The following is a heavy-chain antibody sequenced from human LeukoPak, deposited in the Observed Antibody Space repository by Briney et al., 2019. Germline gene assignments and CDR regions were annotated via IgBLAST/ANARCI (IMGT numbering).Heavy chain of an antibody. CDR1: GLTVSSDY. J-gene: IGHJ4*02. CDR3: ARDYDYGDYPGY. D-gene: IGHD4-17*01. CDR2: IYSGGGT. Sequence: GGSLILSCAASGLTVSSDYMSWVRQAPGKGLEWVSVIYSGGGTYYADSVRGRFTISRDNSKNTLYLQLNSLRAEDTAVYYCARDYDYGDYPGYWGQGTLVTVSS. V-gene: IGHV3-66*01.